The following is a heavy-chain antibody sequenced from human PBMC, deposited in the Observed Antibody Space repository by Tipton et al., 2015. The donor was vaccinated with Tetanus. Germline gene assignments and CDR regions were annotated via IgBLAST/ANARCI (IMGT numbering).Heavy chain of an antibody. CDR2: IYTSGST. CDR3: ARVGLHVVAGTGQYYFDY. D-gene: IGHD6-19*01. V-gene: IGHV4-4*07. Sequence: TLSLTCTVSGGSISSYYWSWIRQPAGKGLEWIGRIYTSGSTNYNPSLKSRVTMSVDTSKNQFSLNLGSVTAADTAVYYCARVGLHVVAGTGQYYFDYWGRGTLVTVSS. J-gene: IGHJ4*02. CDR1: GGSISSYY.